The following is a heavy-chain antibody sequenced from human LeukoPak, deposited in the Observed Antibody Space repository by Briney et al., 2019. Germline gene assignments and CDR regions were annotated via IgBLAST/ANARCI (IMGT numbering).Heavy chain of an antibody. V-gene: IGHV3-23*01. Sequence: PGGSLRLSCAASGFTFNIYAMNWVRQPPGKGLEWVSAISGSGDSTYYADSVKGRFTIARDNSKNTLYLHMNSLTAAGTAVYYCAKDRGPYIGIDNNWFDPWGQGTLVSVSS. D-gene: IGHD1-26*01. CDR3: AKDRGPYIGIDNNWFDP. CDR2: ISGSGDST. CDR1: GFTFNIYA. J-gene: IGHJ5*02.